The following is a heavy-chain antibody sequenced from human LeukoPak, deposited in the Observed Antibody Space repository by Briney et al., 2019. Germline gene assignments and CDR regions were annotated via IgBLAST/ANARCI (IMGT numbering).Heavy chain of an antibody. CDR1: GGSISSYY. V-gene: IGHV4-59*08. Sequence: SEPLSLPCTVSGGSISSYYWSWIRQPPGKGLEGIGDIYYSGSTNYNPSLKSRVTISVDTSKNQFSLKLSSVTAADTAVYYCARLSPYRLGYCSSTSCYYFDYWGQGTLVTVSS. D-gene: IGHD2-2*01. J-gene: IGHJ4*02. CDR2: IYYSGST. CDR3: ARLSPYRLGYCSSTSCYYFDY.